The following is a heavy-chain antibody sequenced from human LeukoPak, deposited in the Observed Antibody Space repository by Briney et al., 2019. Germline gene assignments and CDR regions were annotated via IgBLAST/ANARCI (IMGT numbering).Heavy chain of an antibody. CDR2: INPNSGGT. V-gene: IGHV1-2*06. Sequence: ASVKVSCKASGYTFTGYYMHWVRQAPGQGLEWMGRINPNSGGTNYAQKFQGRVTMTRDTSISTVYMELSSLRSEDTAVYYCARDKEYIFGYWGQGTLVTVSS. D-gene: IGHD3-9*01. CDR1: GYTFTGYY. CDR3: ARDKEYIFGY. J-gene: IGHJ4*02.